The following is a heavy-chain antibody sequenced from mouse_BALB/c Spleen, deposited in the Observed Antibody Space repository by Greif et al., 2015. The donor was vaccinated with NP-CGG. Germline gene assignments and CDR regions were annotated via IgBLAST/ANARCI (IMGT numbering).Heavy chain of an antibody. CDR3: ARDDGYYWYFDV. Sequence: EVKVVESGGGLVQPGGSLRLSCATSGFTFSDFYMEWVRQPPVKRLEWIAASRNKANDYTTEYSASVKGRFIVSRDTSQSILYLQMNALRAEDTAIYYCARDDGYYWYFDVWGAGTTVTVSS. J-gene: IGHJ1*01. CDR1: GFTFSDFY. CDR2: SRNKANDYTT. D-gene: IGHD2-2*01. V-gene: IGHV7-1*02.